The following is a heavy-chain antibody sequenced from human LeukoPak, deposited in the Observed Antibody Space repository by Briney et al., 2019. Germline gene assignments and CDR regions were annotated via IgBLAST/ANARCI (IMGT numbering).Heavy chain of an antibody. V-gene: IGHV4-34*01. CDR1: GGSFSGYY. CDR2: INHSGST. J-gene: IGHJ4*02. CDR3: ARGISMEVITPYYFDY. D-gene: IGHD3-22*01. Sequence: PSETLSLTCAVYGGSFSGYYWSWIRQPPGKGLEWIGEINHSGSTNYNPSLKSRVTISVDTSKNQFSLKLSSVTAADTAVYYCARGISMEVITPYYFDYWGQGTLVTVSS.